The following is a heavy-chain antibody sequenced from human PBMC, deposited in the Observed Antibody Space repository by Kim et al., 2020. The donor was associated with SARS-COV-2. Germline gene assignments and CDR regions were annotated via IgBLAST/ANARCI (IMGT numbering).Heavy chain of an antibody. CDR3: TRALEGLWIGESDYYYGMDA. D-gene: IGHD3-10*01. J-gene: IGHJ6*02. V-gene: IGHV3-73*01. Sequence: GGSLRLSCAASGFTFSGSAMHWVRQASGKGLEWVGRIRSKANSDATAYAASVKGRFTISRDDSKNTAYLQMNSLKTEDTAVYYCTRALEGLWIGESDYYYGMDAWGQGTTVTASS. CDR1: GFTFSGSA. CDR2: IRSKANSDAT.